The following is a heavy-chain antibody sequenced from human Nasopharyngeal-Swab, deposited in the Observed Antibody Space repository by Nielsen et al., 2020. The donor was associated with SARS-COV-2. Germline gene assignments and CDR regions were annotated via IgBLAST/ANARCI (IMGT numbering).Heavy chain of an antibody. Sequence: GGSLRLSCAASGFTFSSDAMSWVRQAPGKGLEWVSAISGSGGSTYYADSVKGRFTISRDNSKNTLYLQMNSLRAEDTAVYYCAKDSVVVVAASDAFDIWGQGTMVTVSS. V-gene: IGHV3-23*01. CDR3: AKDSVVVVAASDAFDI. J-gene: IGHJ3*02. CDR2: ISGSGGST. CDR1: GFTFSSDA. D-gene: IGHD2-15*01.